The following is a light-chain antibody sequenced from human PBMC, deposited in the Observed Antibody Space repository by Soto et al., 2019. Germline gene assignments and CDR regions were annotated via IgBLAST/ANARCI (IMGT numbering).Light chain of an antibody. V-gene: IGKV3-11*01. J-gene: IGKJ1*01. Sequence: IVMTQSPATLSVSPGERATLFCRASQSVSSNLAWYQQRPGQAPRLLIYDASNRATGIPARFSGSGSGTDFTLTISSLEPEDFAVYYCQQRSNWPPWTFGQGTKVDIK. CDR1: QSVSSN. CDR3: QQRSNWPPWT. CDR2: DAS.